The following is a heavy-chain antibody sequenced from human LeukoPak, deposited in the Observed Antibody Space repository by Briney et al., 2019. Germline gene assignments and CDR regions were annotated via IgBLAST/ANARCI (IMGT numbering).Heavy chain of an antibody. CDR3: ARAVVVVPAADDAFDI. D-gene: IGHD2-2*01. J-gene: IGHJ3*02. CDR2: IYYSGSS. V-gene: IGHV4-39*07. CDR1: GGSISSRSYY. Sequence: SETLSLTCTVSGGSISSRSYYWGWIRQPPGKGLEWIGNIYYSGSSYYNPSLKSRVTISVDTSKNQFSLKLSSVTAADTAVYYCARAVVVVPAADDAFDIWGQGTMVTVSS.